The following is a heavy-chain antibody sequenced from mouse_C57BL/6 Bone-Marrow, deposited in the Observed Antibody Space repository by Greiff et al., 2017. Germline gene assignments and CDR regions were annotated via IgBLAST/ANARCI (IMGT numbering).Heavy chain of an antibody. V-gene: IGHV2-2*01. CDR1: GFSLTSYG. Sequence: QVQLKASGPGLVQPSQSLSITCTVSGFSLTSYGVHWVRQSPGKGLEWLGVIWSGGSTDYTAAFISRLSISKDNSKSQVFVKMNSLQADDTAIYYCARNALRGYGYFDYWGQGTTLTVSS. J-gene: IGHJ2*01. CDR3: ARNALRGYGYFDY. CDR2: IWSGGST. D-gene: IGHD2-2*01.